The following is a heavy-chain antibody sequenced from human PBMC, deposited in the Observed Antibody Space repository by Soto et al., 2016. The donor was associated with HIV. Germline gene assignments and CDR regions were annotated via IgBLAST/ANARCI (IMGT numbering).Heavy chain of an antibody. CDR2: IYSGGRT. CDR3: ARDAGYSSGWGFDY. D-gene: IGHD6-19*01. V-gene: IGHV3-66*01. J-gene: IGHJ4*02. CDR1: EFTVSSNY. Sequence: EVQLVESGGGLVQPGGSLRLSCAASEFTVSSNYMSWVRQAPGKGLEWVSLIYSGGRTYYADSVKGRFTISRDSSKNTLYLQMNSLRAEDTAVYYCARDAGYSSGWGFDYWGQGTLVSVSS.